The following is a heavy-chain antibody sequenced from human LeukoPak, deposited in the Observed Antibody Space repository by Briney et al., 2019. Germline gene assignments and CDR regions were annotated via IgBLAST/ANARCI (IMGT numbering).Heavy chain of an antibody. CDR2: INQDGSEK. J-gene: IGHJ4*02. Sequence: GGSLRLSCAASGFTFSSYWMSWVRQAPGKGLEWVANINQDGSEKYYVDSVKGRFTISRDNSKNTLYLQMNSLRAEDTAVYYCAKDPLARLRFLEWLLFDYWGQGTLVTVSS. CDR3: AKDPLARLRFLEWLLFDY. V-gene: IGHV3-7*01. D-gene: IGHD3-3*01. CDR1: GFTFSSYW.